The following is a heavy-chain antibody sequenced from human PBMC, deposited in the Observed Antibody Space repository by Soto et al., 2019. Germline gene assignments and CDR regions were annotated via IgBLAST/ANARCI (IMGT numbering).Heavy chain of an antibody. CDR2: IYNSGST. CDR3: ARVEIGIDY. V-gene: IGHV4-59*01. Sequence: SETLSLTCTVSGASISSSYWSWIRQPPGKGLEWIGYIYNSGSTTYNPSLKSRVTISVDTSKNQFSLKLSSVTAADTAVYYCARVEIGIDYWGQGTLVTVS. J-gene: IGHJ4*02. CDR1: GASISSSY.